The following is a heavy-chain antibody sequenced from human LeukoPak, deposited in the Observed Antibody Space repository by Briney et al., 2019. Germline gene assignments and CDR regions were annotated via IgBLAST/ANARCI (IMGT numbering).Heavy chain of an antibody. D-gene: IGHD3-16*01. Sequence: SVKVSCKASGGSFSNYTISWVRQAPGQGLGWMGGIIPIFGTANYAQNFQGRVTITADKFTSTAYMELSSLRSEDTAVYYCARANAYVSYYYMDVWGKGTTVTVSS. V-gene: IGHV1-69*06. CDR3: ARANAYVSYYYMDV. CDR1: GGSFSNYT. J-gene: IGHJ6*03. CDR2: IIPIFGTA.